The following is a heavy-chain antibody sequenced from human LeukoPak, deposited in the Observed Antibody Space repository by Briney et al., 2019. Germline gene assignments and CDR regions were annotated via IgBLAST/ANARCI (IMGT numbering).Heavy chain of an antibody. CDR3: ARDFWSGYYAWFDP. D-gene: IGHD3-3*01. CDR2: IYYSGST. V-gene: IGHV4-59*12. Sequence: PSETLSLTCTVSGGSISSYYWSWIRQPPGKGLEWIGYIYYSGSTNYNPSLKTRVTMSVDTSKNQFSLNLSSVTAADTAVYYCARDFWSGYYAWFDPWGQGTLVTVSS. CDR1: GGSISSYY. J-gene: IGHJ5*02.